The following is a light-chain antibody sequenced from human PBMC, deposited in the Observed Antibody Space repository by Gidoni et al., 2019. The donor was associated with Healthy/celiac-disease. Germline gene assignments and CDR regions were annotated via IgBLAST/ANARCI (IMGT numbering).Light chain of an antibody. Sequence: DIVMTQSPDSLAVSLGERATINCKSSQSVFYSSNNKNTLAWYQQKPGQPPKLLIYWASTRESGVPDRFSGSGSGTDFTLTISSLQAEDVAVYYCQQYYSTPPTFXGXTKVEIK. V-gene: IGKV4-1*01. CDR1: QSVFYSSNNKNT. J-gene: IGKJ4*01. CDR2: WAS. CDR3: QQYYSTPPT.